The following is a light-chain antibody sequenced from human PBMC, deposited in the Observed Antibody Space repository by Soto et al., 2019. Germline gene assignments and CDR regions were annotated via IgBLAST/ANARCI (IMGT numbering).Light chain of an antibody. CDR1: QSISSW. CDR3: QQYNDNWT. J-gene: IGKJ1*01. Sequence: DIQMTQSPSTLSAFVGERVTITCRASQSISSWLAWYQQKPGQAPKLLIYKASTLQSGVPSRFSGSGSGTEFTLAISSLQPDDSATYYCQQYNDNWTFGQGTKVEIK. CDR2: KAS. V-gene: IGKV1-5*03.